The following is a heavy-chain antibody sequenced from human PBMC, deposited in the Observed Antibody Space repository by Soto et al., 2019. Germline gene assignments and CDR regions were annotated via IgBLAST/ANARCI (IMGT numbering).Heavy chain of an antibody. CDR3: ARAHSSGWYYFDY. Sequence: SETLSLTCTVSGGSISSGGYYWSWIRQHPGKGLEWIGYIYYSGSTYYNPSLKSRVTISVDTSKNQFSLKLSSVTAADTAVYYCARAHSSGWYYFDYWGQGTLVTVSS. J-gene: IGHJ4*02. V-gene: IGHV4-31*03. CDR2: IYYSGST. D-gene: IGHD6-19*01. CDR1: GGSISSGGYY.